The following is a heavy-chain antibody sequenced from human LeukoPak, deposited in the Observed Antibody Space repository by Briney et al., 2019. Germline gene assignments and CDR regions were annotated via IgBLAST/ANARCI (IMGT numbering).Heavy chain of an antibody. V-gene: IGHV3-23*01. J-gene: IGHJ4*02. CDR2: ISGSGGST. Sequence: GGSLRLSCAASGFTFSSYAMSWVRQAPGKGQEWVSAISGSGGSTYYADSVKGRFTISRDNSKNTLYLQMNSLRAEDTAVYYCKTYDSSGYYYPFDYWGQGTLVTVSS. CDR3: KTYDSSGYYYPFDY. D-gene: IGHD3-22*01. CDR1: GFTFSSYA.